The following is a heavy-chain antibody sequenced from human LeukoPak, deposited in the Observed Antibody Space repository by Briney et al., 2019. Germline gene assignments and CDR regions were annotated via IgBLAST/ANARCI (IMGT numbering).Heavy chain of an antibody. V-gene: IGHV4-34*01. Sequence: PSETLSLTCAVYGGSFSGYYWSWIRQPPGKGLEWIGEINHSGSTNYNPSLKSRVTISVDTSKNQFSLKLSSVTAADTAVYYCARGQDGDSDLIEYYFDYWGQGTLVTVSS. D-gene: IGHD4-17*01. CDR3: ARGQDGDSDLIEYYFDY. CDR2: INHSGST. J-gene: IGHJ4*02. CDR1: GGSFSGYY.